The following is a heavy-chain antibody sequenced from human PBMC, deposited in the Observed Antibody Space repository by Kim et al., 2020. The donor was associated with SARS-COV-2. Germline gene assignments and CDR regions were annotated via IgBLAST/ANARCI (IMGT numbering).Heavy chain of an antibody. J-gene: IGHJ4*02. D-gene: IGHD1-26*01. CDR3: ARVGSGSPLAHFDY. V-gene: IGHV4-34*01. Sequence: SETLSLTCAVYGGSFSGYYWSWIRQPPGKGLEWIGEINHSGSTNYNPSLKSRVTISVDTSKNQFSLKLSSVTAADTAVYYCARVGSGSPLAHFDYWGQGTLVTVSS. CDR2: INHSGST. CDR1: GGSFSGYY.